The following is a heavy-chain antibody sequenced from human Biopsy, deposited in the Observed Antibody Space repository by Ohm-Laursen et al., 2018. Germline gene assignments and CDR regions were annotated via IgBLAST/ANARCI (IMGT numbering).Heavy chain of an antibody. CDR1: GGSFTGHY. Sequence: SETLSLTWTVSGGSFTGHYWTWIRQPPGKGLEWIGHISHTGYTSYKSSLKSRVTISLDTSRKHFSLRLRSLAAADTAVYYCARGSNEYGGLYFPHWGQGTLVTVSS. J-gene: IGHJ1*01. CDR3: ARGSNEYGGLYFPH. D-gene: IGHD4-23*01. CDR2: ISHTGYT. V-gene: IGHV4-59*11.